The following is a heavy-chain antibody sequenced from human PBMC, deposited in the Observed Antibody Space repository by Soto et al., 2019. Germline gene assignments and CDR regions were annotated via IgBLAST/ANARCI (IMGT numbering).Heavy chain of an antibody. J-gene: IGHJ4*02. Sequence: SETLSLTCTVSGGSVSSGGYYWSWIRQPPGKGLEWIGYTYYSGSTNYNPSLKSRVTISVDTSKNQFSLKLSSVTAADTAVYYCARGFSTVTFDYWGQGTLVTVSS. D-gene: IGHD4-17*01. V-gene: IGHV4-61*08. CDR3: ARGFSTVTFDY. CDR1: GGSVSSGGYY. CDR2: TYYSGST.